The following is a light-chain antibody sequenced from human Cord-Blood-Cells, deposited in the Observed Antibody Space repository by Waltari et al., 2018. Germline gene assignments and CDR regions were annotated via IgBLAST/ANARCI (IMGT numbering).Light chain of an antibody. J-gene: IGKJ1*01. Sequence: QSPATLSVSPGERATLSCRASQSVSSNLAWYQQKPGQAPRLLIYGASTRATGIPARFSGSGSGTEFTLTISSLQSEDFAVYYCQQYNNWPPWTFGQGTKVEIK. CDR3: QQYNNWPPWT. V-gene: IGKV3-15*01. CDR2: GAS. CDR1: QSVSSN.